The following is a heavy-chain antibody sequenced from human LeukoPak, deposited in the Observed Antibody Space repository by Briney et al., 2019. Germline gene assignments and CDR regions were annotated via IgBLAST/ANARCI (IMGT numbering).Heavy chain of an antibody. V-gene: IGHV1-2*02. CDR3: ARDRVGSGWPRPFYFEN. CDR1: GYTFTGYY. J-gene: IGHJ4*02. D-gene: IGHD6-19*01. CDR2: INHNIGAT. Sequence: ASVQVSCKPSGYTFTGYYLHWVRQAPGQALEWMGWINHNIGATMYAEKFQGRVTMTRDTSISTAYMELSSLRSDDTALYYCARDRVGSGWPRPFYFENWGQGTLVTVSS.